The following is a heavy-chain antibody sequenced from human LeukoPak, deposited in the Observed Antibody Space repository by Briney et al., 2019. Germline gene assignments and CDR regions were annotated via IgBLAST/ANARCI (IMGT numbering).Heavy chain of an antibody. Sequence: GASVKVSCKASGYTFTSYDINWVRQATGQGLEWMGWMNPNSGNTGYAQKFQGRVTMTRNTSISTAYMELSSLRSEDTAVYYCARPPYCSGGSCQDYWGQGTLVTVSS. V-gene: IGHV1-8*01. CDR1: GYTFTSYD. CDR2: MNPNSGNT. CDR3: ARPPYCSGGSCQDY. D-gene: IGHD2-15*01. J-gene: IGHJ4*02.